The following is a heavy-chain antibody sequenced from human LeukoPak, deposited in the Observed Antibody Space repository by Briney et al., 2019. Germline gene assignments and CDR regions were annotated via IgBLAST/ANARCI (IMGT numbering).Heavy chain of an antibody. CDR2: ISRGNDDT. CDR3: ARDWAPGSSPLDP. CDR1: GYTFIDYA. D-gene: IGHD3-10*01. J-gene: IGHJ5*02. Sequence: ASVKVSCKASGYTFIDYAIHWVRQAPGQSLEWVGWISRGNDDTKYSQKFQGRVTITKDTSANTVYMELSSLRSEDTAVYYYARDWAPGSSPLDPWGQGTLVTVSS. V-gene: IGHV1-3*01.